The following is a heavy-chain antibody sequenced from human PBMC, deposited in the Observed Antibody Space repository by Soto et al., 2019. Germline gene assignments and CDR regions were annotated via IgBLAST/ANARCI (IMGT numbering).Heavy chain of an antibody. CDR2: ISCSISST. V-gene: IGHV3-23*01. Sequence: GGSLRLSCAASGFTFTNFAMSWVRQAPGKGLEWVSAISCSISSTDYADSVKGRFIISRDNSKNTLYLQMNSLRAEDTALYYCARDHDNWNPADAFDIWGQGTMVTVSS. CDR1: GFTFTNFA. J-gene: IGHJ3*02. CDR3: ARDHDNWNPADAFDI. D-gene: IGHD1-20*01.